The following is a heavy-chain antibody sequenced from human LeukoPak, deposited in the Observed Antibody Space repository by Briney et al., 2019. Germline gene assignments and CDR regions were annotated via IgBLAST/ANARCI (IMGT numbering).Heavy chain of an antibody. CDR3: ARDGAVDILTGYGAFDI. CDR1: GYSISSGYY. V-gene: IGHV4-38-2*02. CDR2: IYHSGIT. Sequence: PSETLSLTCIVSGYSISSGYYWGWIRQPPGKGLEWIGNIYHSGITYYNLYNPSLKSRVIISVDTSKNHFSLKLSSVSAADTAVYYCARDGAVDILTGYGAFDIWGQGTMVTVSS. J-gene: IGHJ3*02. D-gene: IGHD3-9*01.